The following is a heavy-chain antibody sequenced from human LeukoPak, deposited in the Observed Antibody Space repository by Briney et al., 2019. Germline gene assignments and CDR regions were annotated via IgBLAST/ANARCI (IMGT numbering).Heavy chain of an antibody. Sequence: PGGSLRLSCAASGFTFSSYSMNWVRQAPGKGLEWVSPISSSSSYIYYADSMKGRFTISRDNAKNSLYLQMNSLRAEDTAVYYCARDLPIVGATGHDYWGQGTLVTVSS. CDR1: GFTFSSYS. V-gene: IGHV3-21*01. CDR3: ARDLPIVGATGHDY. CDR2: ISSSSSYI. J-gene: IGHJ4*02. D-gene: IGHD1-26*01.